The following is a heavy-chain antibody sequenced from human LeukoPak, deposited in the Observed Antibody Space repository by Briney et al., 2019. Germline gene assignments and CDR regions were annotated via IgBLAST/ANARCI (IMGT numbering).Heavy chain of an antibody. CDR2: IYTSGST. D-gene: IGHD6-19*01. CDR3: ARLRYSSGWGLFDY. CDR1: GGSISSYY. J-gene: IGHJ4*02. V-gene: IGHV4-4*07. Sequence: SETLSLTCTVSGGSISSYYWSWIRQPAGKGLEWIGRIYTSGSTNYNPSLKSRVTMSVDTSKNQFSLKLSSVTAADTAVYHCARLRYSSGWGLFDYWGQGTLVTVSS.